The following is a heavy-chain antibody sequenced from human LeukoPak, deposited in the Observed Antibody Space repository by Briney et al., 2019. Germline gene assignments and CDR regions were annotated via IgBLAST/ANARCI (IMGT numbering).Heavy chain of an antibody. D-gene: IGHD3-10*01. CDR2: IYYSGST. Sequence: SETLSLTCTVSGGSISSYYWSWIRQPPGKGLEWIGYIYYSGSTNYNPSLKSRVTISVDTSKNQFSLKLSSVTAADTAVYYCARALGEYGSGPSNWFDPWGQGTLVTVSS. CDR3: ARALGEYGSGPSNWFDP. CDR1: GGSISSYY. J-gene: IGHJ5*02. V-gene: IGHV4-59*01.